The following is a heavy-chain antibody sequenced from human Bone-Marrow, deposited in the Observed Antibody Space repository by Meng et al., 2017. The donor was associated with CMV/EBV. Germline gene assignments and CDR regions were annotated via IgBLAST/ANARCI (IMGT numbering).Heavy chain of an antibody. Sequence: GGSLRLSCKGSGYSFTSYWIGWVRQMPGKGLEWMGIIYPGDSGTRYSPSFQGQVTISADKSISTAYLQWSSLKASDTAMYYCATSPRVRHWFDPWGQGTLVTVSS. CDR3: ATSPRVRHWFDP. CDR2: IYPGDSGT. CDR1: GYSFTSYW. V-gene: IGHV5-51*01. J-gene: IGHJ5*02. D-gene: IGHD1-1*01.